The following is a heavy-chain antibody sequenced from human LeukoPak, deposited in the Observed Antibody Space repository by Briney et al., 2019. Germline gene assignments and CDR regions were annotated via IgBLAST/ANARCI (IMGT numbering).Heavy chain of an antibody. Sequence: GGSLRLSCAASGFIFSNYAMIWVCQAPGKGLEWVSVIYGGGNIYYADSVKGRFTISRDNSKNTLYLQMNSLRAEDTAVYYCARGAGYNYPYYFDYWGQGTLVTVSS. J-gene: IGHJ4*02. D-gene: IGHD5-24*01. V-gene: IGHV3-53*01. CDR2: IYGGGNI. CDR1: GFIFSNYA. CDR3: ARGAGYNYPYYFDY.